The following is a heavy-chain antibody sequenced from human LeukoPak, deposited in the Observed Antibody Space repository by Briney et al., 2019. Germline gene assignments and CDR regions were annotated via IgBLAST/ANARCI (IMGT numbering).Heavy chain of an antibody. CDR3: ARDFYGSGSHRYFDL. V-gene: IGHV3-66*01. J-gene: IGHJ2*01. Sequence: PGGSLRLSCAASGFTVTSNHMNWVRQAPGKGLEWVAIIYTGGTTHYADSLKDRFTISRDDSINTLYLQMNSLRAEDTAVYYCARDFYGSGSHRYFDLWGRGTLVTVSS. CDR1: GFTVTSNH. D-gene: IGHD3-10*01. CDR2: IYTGGTT.